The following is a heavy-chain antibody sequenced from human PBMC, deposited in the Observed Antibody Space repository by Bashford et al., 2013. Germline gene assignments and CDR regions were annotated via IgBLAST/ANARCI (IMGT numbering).Heavy chain of an antibody. CDR2: INPYSGGT. CDR1: GYTFTDYN. Sequence: ASVKVSCKASGYTFTDYNIHWVRQAPGQGLEWMGRINPYSGGTHSAQKFQGGVTMTRDTSINTAYLELSDLRSEDTAVYYCARAIAVAGYYFDYWGQGTLVTVSS. V-gene: IGHV1-2*02. D-gene: IGHD6-19*01. J-gene: IGHJ4*02. CDR3: ARAIAVAGYYFDY.